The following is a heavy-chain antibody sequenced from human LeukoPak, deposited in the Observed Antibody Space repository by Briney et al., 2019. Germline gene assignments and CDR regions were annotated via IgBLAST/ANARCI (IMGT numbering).Heavy chain of an antibody. CDR2: KYYIGNT. Sequence: SETLSLTCTVSGDSINTYYRSWIRQPPGKGLEWIGFKYYIGNTNYNPSLKSRVTISVDTSKNQFSLKVSSVTAADTAVYYCARGYGGTRFAFDPWGQGTLVIVSS. D-gene: IGHD4-23*01. CDR3: ARGYGGTRFAFDP. CDR1: GDSINTYY. J-gene: IGHJ5*02. V-gene: IGHV4-59*01.